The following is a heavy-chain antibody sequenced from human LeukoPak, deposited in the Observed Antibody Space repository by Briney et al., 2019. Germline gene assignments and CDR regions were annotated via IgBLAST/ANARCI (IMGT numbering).Heavy chain of an antibody. Sequence: SETLSLTCAVYGGSFSGYYWSWIRQPPGKGLEWIGEINHSGSTNYNPSLKSRVTMSVDTSKNQFSLKLSSVTAADTAVYYCARGPVYSSGWYPPYYYYYMDVWGKGTTVTVSS. J-gene: IGHJ6*03. D-gene: IGHD6-19*01. CDR1: GGSFSGYY. CDR3: ARGPVYSSGWYPPYYYYYMDV. V-gene: IGHV4-34*01. CDR2: INHSGST.